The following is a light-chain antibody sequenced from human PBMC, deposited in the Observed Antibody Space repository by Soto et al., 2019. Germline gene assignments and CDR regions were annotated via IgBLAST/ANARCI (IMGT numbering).Light chain of an antibody. Sequence: QSVLTQPASVSGSPGQSITISCTGTSSDVGGYNYVSWYQQHPGKAPKLMIYEVSNRPSGVSNRFCGSKSGTTASLTISGLQAEDEADYYCSSYTSISALVFGGGTKLNVL. CDR1: SSDVGGYNY. CDR3: SSYTSISALV. V-gene: IGLV2-14*01. J-gene: IGLJ2*01. CDR2: EVS.